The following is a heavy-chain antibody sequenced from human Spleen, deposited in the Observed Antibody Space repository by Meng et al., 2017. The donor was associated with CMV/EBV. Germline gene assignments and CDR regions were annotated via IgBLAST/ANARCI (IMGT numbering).Heavy chain of an antibody. V-gene: IGHV3-13*01. J-gene: IGHJ5*02. D-gene: IGHD4-11*01. CDR3: ARDWYTITRANWFDP. CDR2: IGTAGDT. CDR1: GFTFSSYD. Sequence: GESLKISCAASGFTFSSYDMHWVRQATGKGLEWVSAIGTAGDTYYPGSVKGRFTISRDNAKNSLYLQMNSLRAEDTAVYYCARDWYTITRANWFDPWGQGTLVTVSS.